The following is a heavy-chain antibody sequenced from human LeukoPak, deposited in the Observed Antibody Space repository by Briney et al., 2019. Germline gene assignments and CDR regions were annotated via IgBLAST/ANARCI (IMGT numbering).Heavy chain of an antibody. V-gene: IGHV4-61*02. D-gene: IGHD3-22*01. CDR1: GGSISSGSYY. CDR2: MYNSGST. CDR3: ARGFYYYDSSGYSYRSEYFQH. J-gene: IGHJ1*01. Sequence: TSQTLSLTCTVSGGSISSGSYYWSWIRQPAGKGLEWIGRMYNSGSTNYNPSRKSLVTISVDTSKNQFSLKLNSVTAADTAVYYCARGFYYYDSSGYSYRSEYFQHWGQGTLVTVSS.